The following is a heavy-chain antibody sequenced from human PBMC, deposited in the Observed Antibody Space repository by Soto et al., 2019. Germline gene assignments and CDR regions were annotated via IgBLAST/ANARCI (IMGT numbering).Heavy chain of an antibody. CDR3: EKYEYYDFWSGYFGYFDY. CDR1: GFTFSSYA. V-gene: IGHV3-23*01. J-gene: IGHJ4*02. CDR2: ISGSGGST. D-gene: IGHD3-3*01. Sequence: GGSLRLSCAASGFTFSSYAMSWVRQAPGKGLEWVSAISGSGGSTYYADSVKGRFTISRDNSKNTLYLQMNSLRAEDTAVYYCEKYEYYDFWSGYFGYFDYWGQGTLVTVSS.